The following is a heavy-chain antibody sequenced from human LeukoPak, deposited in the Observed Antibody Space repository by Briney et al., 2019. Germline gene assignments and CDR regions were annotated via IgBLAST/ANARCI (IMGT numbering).Heavy chain of an antibody. CDR1: GFTFSSYS. CDR2: ISSSAGTT. J-gene: IGHJ6*03. D-gene: IGHD6-13*01. Sequence: YPGGSLRLSCAASGFTFSSYSMNWVRQSPGKGLEWVSYISSSAGTTYYADSVKGRFTISRDNAKNSLSLQMNSLRAEDTAVYYCARGGSSWYFSDDYYYKDVWGKGTTVTISS. V-gene: IGHV3-48*04. CDR3: ARGGSSWYFSDDYYYKDV.